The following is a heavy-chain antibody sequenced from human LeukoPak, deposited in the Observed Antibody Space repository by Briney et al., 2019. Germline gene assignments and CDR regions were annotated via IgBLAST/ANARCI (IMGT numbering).Heavy chain of an antibody. CDR2: IYTSGST. CDR3: ARDPLAYCGGDCYPN. Sequence: PSETLSLTCTVSGGSISSYYWSWIRQPAGKGLEWIGRIYTSGSTNYNPSLKSRVTISVDTSKNQFSLKLSSVTAADTAVYYRARDPLAYCGGDCYPNWGQGTLVTVSS. D-gene: IGHD2-21*02. CDR1: GGSISSYY. V-gene: IGHV4-4*07. J-gene: IGHJ4*02.